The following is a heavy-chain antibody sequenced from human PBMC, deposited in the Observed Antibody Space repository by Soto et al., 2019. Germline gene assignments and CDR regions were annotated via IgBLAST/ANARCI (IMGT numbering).Heavy chain of an antibody. CDR1: GYTFNRHD. CDR2: MNPNSGNT. D-gene: IGHD6-19*01. V-gene: IGHV1-8*01. CDR3: AREGLYGSSQDNAFDI. Sequence: QVQLVQSGAEVKKSGASVRISCKASGYTFNRHDINWVRQATGQGPEWIGWMNPNSGNTGYEQKFQGRVTMTRDSSITTAYMDLSSLTSEETAIYYCAREGLYGSSQDNAFDIWGQGTMVTVSS. J-gene: IGHJ3*02.